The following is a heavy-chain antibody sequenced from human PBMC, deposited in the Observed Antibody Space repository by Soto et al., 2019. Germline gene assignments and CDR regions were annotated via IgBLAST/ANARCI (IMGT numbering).Heavy chain of an antibody. D-gene: IGHD2-8*02. Sequence: VKVSCKASGYTFTNYVVSWVRQAPGQGLEWMGWISAYNGNTDYAQKLQGRVTMTTDTSTNTAYVELRSLRSDDTAVYYCARVGAYCTGSSCFDSWGQGTLVTVS. CDR1: GYTFTNYV. CDR3: ARVGAYCTGSSCFDS. CDR2: ISAYNGNT. V-gene: IGHV1-18*01. J-gene: IGHJ4*02.